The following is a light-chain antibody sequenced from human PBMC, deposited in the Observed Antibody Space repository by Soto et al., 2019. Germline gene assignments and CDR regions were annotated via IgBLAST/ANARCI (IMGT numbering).Light chain of an antibody. J-gene: IGKJ1*01. V-gene: IGKV1-5*01. CDR1: QSVSSW. Sequence: DIQMTQSPPTLPAFVGDTVTITCRASQSVSSWLAWYQQKPGTAPNLLIYDASSLASGVPSRFSGSGSGTKFTLTIRSLQPDDFATYYGQQYISFPTTFGQLTKVDIK. CDR2: DAS. CDR3: QQYISFPTT.